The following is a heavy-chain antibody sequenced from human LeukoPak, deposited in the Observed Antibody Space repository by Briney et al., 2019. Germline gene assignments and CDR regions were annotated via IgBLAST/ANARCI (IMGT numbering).Heavy chain of an antibody. Sequence: PGRSLRLSCAASGFTFSSFAMSWVRQAPGKGLEWVSAISGSGGSTYYADSVKGRFTISRDNSKNTLYLQMNSLRAEDTAVYYCAKVPGGYVYYYYYYMDVWGKGTTVTVSS. V-gene: IGHV3-23*01. CDR3: AKVPGGYVYYYYYYMDV. CDR2: ISGSGGST. CDR1: GFTFSSFA. D-gene: IGHD5-12*01. J-gene: IGHJ6*03.